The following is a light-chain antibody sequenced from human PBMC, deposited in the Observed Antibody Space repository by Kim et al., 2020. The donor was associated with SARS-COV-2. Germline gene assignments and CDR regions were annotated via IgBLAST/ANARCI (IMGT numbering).Light chain of an antibody. V-gene: IGLV1-51*01. CDR2: DNN. CDR3: GTWDTSLSAVL. Sequence: GRTVTISSSGSCSSIGNNYVSWYQQLPGTAPKLLIYDNNKRPSGIPDRFSGSKSGTSAILGITGLQTGDEADYHCGTWDTSLSAVLFGGGTQLTVL. CDR1: CSSIGNNY. J-gene: IGLJ2*01.